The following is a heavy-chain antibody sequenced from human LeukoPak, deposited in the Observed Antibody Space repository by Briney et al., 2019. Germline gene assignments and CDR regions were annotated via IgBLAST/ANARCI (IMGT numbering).Heavy chain of an antibody. J-gene: IGHJ4*02. CDR3: ARVSSWVSAAFDF. Sequence: ASVKVSCKTFGYTFINYYMNWVRQAPGLGLEWMGIINPSGGGTNYAQKFQGRVSMTWDTSTNTAFMELSSLTSEDTAVYYCARVSSWVSAAFDFWGQGTLVTVSS. D-gene: IGHD1-26*01. CDR2: INPSGGGT. V-gene: IGHV1-46*01. CDR1: GYTFINYY.